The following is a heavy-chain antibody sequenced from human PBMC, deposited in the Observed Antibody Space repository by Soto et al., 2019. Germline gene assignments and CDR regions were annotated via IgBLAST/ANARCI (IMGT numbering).Heavy chain of an antibody. CDR2: IWYDGSNK. Sequence: GGSLRLSCAASGFTFSSYGMHWVRQAPGKGLEWVAVIWYDGSNKYYADSVKGRFTISRDNSKNTLYLQMNSLRAEDTAVYYCAREGPYDFWSGYYKAPPYFDYWGQGTLVTVSS. CDR3: AREGPYDFWSGYYKAPPYFDY. D-gene: IGHD3-3*01. V-gene: IGHV3-33*01. CDR1: GFTFSSYG. J-gene: IGHJ4*02.